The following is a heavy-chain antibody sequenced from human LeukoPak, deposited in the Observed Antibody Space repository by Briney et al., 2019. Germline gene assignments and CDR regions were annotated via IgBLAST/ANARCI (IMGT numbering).Heavy chain of an antibody. V-gene: IGHV4-38-2*01. D-gene: IGHD2-21*01. CDR3: ASGRIVVVISRDAFDI. CDR2: IYHSGST. J-gene: IGHJ3*02. Sequence: SETLSLTCAVSGYSISSGYYWGWIRQPPGKGLEWIGSIYHSGSTYYNPSLKSRVTISVDTSKNQFSLKLSSVTAADTAVYYCASGRIVVVISRDAFDIWGQGTMVTVSS. CDR1: GYSISSGYY.